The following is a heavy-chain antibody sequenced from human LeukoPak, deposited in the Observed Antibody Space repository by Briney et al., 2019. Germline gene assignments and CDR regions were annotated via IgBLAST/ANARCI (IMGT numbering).Heavy chain of an antibody. D-gene: IGHD5-18*01. CDR3: ARAGWIQLWTFDY. CDR2: ISSSSSYI. CDR1: GITFSSYS. Sequence: GGSLRLTCAASGITFSSYSMNWVRQAPGKGLEWVSSISSSSSYIYYADSVKGRFTISRDNAKNSLYLQMNSLRAEDTAVYYCARAGWIQLWTFDYWGQGTLVTVSS. J-gene: IGHJ4*02. V-gene: IGHV3-21*01.